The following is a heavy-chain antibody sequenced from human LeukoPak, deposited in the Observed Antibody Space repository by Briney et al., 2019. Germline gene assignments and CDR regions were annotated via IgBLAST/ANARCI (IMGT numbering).Heavy chain of an antibody. D-gene: IGHD1-1*01. V-gene: IGHV3-23*01. J-gene: IGHJ2*01. CDR3: ARNLQTIQRYFDL. CDR2: LSGSDSSR. Sequence: GSLKLSCAASGFTFKGYGMGWVRQAPGKGLEGGSTLSGSDSSRYYADSVKGRFIISRDNSKNTLYLQMNSLRAEDTAVFYCARNLQTIQRYFDLWGRGTLVTVSS. CDR1: GFTFKGYG.